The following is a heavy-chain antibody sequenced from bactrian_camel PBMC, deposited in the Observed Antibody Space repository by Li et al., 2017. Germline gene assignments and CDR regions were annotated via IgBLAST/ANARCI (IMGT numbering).Heavy chain of an antibody. CDR1: TSAVTDSDSIGC. V-gene: IGHV3S53*01. D-gene: IGHD2*01. J-gene: IGHJ4*01. CDR3: AAYSSWSERQNRCNY. Sequence: HVQLVESGGGSVQAGGSLTLSCAASTSAVTDSDSIGCMGWFRQDPGNECELVARISFDGSTYYGASVKGRFTISQGEAQNTVYLQMNSLKPEDTAVYFCAAYSSWSERQNRCNYWGQGTQVTVS. CDR2: ISFDGST.